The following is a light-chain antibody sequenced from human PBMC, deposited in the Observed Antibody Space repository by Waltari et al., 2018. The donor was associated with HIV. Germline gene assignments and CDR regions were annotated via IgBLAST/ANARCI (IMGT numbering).Light chain of an antibody. CDR3: SSYTTRNTLL. J-gene: IGLJ2*01. CDR2: EVS. Sequence: QSALTQPASVSGSPGQSITFSCSGSSSDIGAYNFVHGYQQHPGKAPKLIIYEVSNRPSGVSDRFSGSSSGNTASLTISGLQAEDEADYYCSSYTTRNTLLFGGGTRLTVL. CDR1: SSDIGAYNF. V-gene: IGLV2-14*01.